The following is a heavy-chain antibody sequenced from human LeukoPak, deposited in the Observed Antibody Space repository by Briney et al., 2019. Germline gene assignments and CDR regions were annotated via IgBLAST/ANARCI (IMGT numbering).Heavy chain of an antibody. CDR3: ARDEGGSSCFDY. D-gene: IGHD6-13*01. V-gene: IGHV3-30-3*01. CDR2: ISYDGSNK. J-gene: IGHJ4*02. CDR1: GFTFSSYA. Sequence: GGSLRLSCAASGFTFSSYATHWVRQAPGKGLEWVAVISYDGSNKYYADSVKGRFTISRDNSKNTLYLQMNSLRAEDTAVYYCARDEGGSSCFDYWGQGTLVTVSS.